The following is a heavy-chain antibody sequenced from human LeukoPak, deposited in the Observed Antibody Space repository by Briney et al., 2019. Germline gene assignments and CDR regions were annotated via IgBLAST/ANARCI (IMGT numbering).Heavy chain of an antibody. D-gene: IGHD1-26*01. CDR3: ARGYSGSPVFDY. V-gene: IGHV4-30-4*08. CDR1: GGSISSGDYY. Sequence: SQTLSLTCTVSGGSISSGDYYWSWIRQPPGKGLEWIGYIYYSGSTYYNPSLKSRVTISVDTSKNQFSLKLSSVTAADTAVYYCARGYSGSPVFDYWGQGTLVTVSS. J-gene: IGHJ4*02. CDR2: IYYSGST.